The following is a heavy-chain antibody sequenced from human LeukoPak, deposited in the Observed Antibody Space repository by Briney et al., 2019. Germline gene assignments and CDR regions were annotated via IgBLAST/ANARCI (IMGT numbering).Heavy chain of an antibody. CDR1: GGSISSYY. J-gene: IGHJ4*02. D-gene: IGHD3-22*01. V-gene: IGHV4-59*01. CDR3: ARDVMASYYDSSGYGDY. CDR2: IYYSGST. Sequence: PSETLSLTCTVSGGSISSYYWSWIRQPPGKGLEWIGYIYYSGSTNYNPSLKSRVTISVDTSKNQFSLKLSSVTAADTAVYYCARDVMASYYDSSGYGDYWGQGTLVVVSS.